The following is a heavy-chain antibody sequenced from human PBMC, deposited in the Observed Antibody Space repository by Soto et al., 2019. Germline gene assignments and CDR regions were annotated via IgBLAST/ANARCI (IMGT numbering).Heavy chain of an antibody. D-gene: IGHD3-16*01. CDR3: ATVDNYVTPTPQDV. J-gene: IGHJ6*02. V-gene: IGHV1-18*01. Sequence: QVQLVQSGDEVRKPGAAVKVSCKASGYIFVNYVISWVRQAPGQVLVWLGWISPYSGNTHYASKVQGRLTMTTDTSTSTAYMDLGSLPSDDTAVYYCATVDNYVTPTPQDVWGQGTTVTVSS. CDR1: GYIFVNYV. CDR2: ISPYSGNT.